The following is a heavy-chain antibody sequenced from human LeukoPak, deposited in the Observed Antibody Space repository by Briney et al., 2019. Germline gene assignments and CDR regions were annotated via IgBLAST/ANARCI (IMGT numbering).Heavy chain of an antibody. CDR1: GDSISSSNW. V-gene: IGHV4-4*02. CDR2: VYHSGTT. J-gene: IGHJ4*02. CDR3: ARLEVRGVRGHY. D-gene: IGHD3-10*01. Sequence: SETLSLTCIVSGDSISSSNWWNWVRQPPGKGLEWIGEVYHSGTTNYNASLKSRVTISVDTSKNQFSLKLSSVTAADTAVYYCARLEVRGVRGHYWGQGTLVTVSS.